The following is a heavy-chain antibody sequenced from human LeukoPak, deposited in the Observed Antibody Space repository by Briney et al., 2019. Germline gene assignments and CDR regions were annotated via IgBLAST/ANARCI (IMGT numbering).Heavy chain of an antibody. D-gene: IGHD3-3*01. CDR2: ISWNSGSI. CDR1: GFTFYDYA. Sequence: GGSLRLSCAASGFTFYDYAMRWVRHAPGKGLEWVSGISWNSGSIGYADSVKGRFTISRDNAKNSLYLQMNSLRAEDTALYYCAKGITIFGVVIIQDYFDYWGQGTLVTVSS. J-gene: IGHJ4*02. V-gene: IGHV3-9*01. CDR3: AKGITIFGVVIIQDYFDY.